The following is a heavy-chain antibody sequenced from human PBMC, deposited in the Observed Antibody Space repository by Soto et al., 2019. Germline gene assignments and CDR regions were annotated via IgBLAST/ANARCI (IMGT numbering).Heavy chain of an antibody. CDR1: GYTFTSHA. CDR2: INAGNGNT. V-gene: IGHV1-3*05. CDR3: ARDGTAAAGTSWFDP. D-gene: IGHD6-13*01. J-gene: IGHJ5*02. Sequence: QVQLVQSGAEEKKPGASVKVSCKASGYTFTSHAMHWVRQAPGQRLEWMGWINAGNGNTKYSQKFQGRVTITTDTSASTANMKRSRLRSEETGVNYGARDGTAAAGTSWFDPWGQGTLVTVSS.